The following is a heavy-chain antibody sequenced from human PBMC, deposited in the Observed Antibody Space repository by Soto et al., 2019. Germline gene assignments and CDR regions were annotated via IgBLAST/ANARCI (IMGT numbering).Heavy chain of an antibody. CDR3: ARDSLDSSGNFMRHPDAFDV. CDR1: GGSINSDGYY. V-gene: IGHV4-31*03. CDR2: IHYSGNT. D-gene: IGHD3-22*01. Sequence: QVQLQESGPGLVKPSQTLFLTCTVSGGSINSDGYYWSWIRQHPGKGLEWIGYIHYSGNTYYNPSLKSRITISIDTSKNQFSLQLSSVTVADTAVYFCARDSLDSSGNFMRHPDAFDVWGQGTGVAVSS. J-gene: IGHJ3*01.